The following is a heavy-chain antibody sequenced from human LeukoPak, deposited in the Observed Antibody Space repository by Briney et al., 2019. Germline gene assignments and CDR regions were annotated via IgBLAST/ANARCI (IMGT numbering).Heavy chain of an antibody. J-gene: IGHJ3*02. CDR2: IGSSSSTI. Sequence: PGGSLRLSCAPSGFTLSSYSMNWVRQAPGEGLEWVSYIGSSSSTIYYADSVKGRFTISRDNAKNSLYLQMNSLTAEDTAVYYCARDVTMVRGIFDIWGQGTMVTVSS. CDR3: ARDVTMVRGIFDI. CDR1: GFTLSSYS. D-gene: IGHD3-10*01. V-gene: IGHV3-48*01.